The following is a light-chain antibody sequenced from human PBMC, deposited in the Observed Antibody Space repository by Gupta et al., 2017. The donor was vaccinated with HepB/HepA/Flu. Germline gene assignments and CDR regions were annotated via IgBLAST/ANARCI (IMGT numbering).Light chain of an antibody. J-gene: IGLJ3*02. CDR3: QAWDISTFV. Sequence: SSELTQPPSLSVSPGQTASITCSGDKLGEKYASWYQQRPGQSPVLVIYKDNKRPSGVPGRFSGSNSEDTATLNISGAQAMDEADYYCQAWDISTFVFGGGTKLTFL. CDR2: KDN. CDR1: KLGEKY. V-gene: IGLV3-1*01.